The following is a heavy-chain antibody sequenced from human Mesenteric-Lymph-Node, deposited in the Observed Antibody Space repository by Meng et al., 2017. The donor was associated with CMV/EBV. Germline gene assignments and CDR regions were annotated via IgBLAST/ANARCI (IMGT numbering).Heavy chain of an antibody. D-gene: IGHD2-15*01. CDR3: ARTKVVVAATVNWFDP. CDR2: INHSGST. Sequence: GSLRLSCAASGFTFSSYSMNWVRQPPGKGLEWIGEINHSGSTNYNPSLKSRVTISVDTSKNQFSLKLSSVTAADTAVYYCARTKVVVAATVNWFDPWGQGTLVTVSS. CDR1: GFTFSSYS. V-gene: IGHV4-34*01. J-gene: IGHJ5*02.